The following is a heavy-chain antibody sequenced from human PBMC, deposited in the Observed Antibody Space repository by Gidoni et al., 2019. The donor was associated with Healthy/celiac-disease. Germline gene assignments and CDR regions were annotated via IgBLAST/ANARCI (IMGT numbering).Heavy chain of an antibody. V-gene: IGHV3-33*08. CDR3: ARGRRRALNWFDP. CDR2: IWYDGSNK. J-gene: IGHJ5*02. CDR1: GFTFSSYG. D-gene: IGHD1-26*01. Sequence: QVQLVESGGGVVQPGRSLRLSCAASGFTFSSYGMHWVRQAPGKGLEWVAVIWYDGSNKYYADSVKGRFTISRDNSKNTLYLQMNSLRAEDTAVYYCARGRRRALNWFDPWGQGTLVTVSS.